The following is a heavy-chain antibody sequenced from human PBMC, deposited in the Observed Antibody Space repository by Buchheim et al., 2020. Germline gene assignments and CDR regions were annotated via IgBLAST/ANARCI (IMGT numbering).Heavy chain of an antibody. Sequence: QVQLQESGPGLVKPSETLSHTCTVSGGSISSYYWSWIRQPPGKGLEWIGYIYYSGSTNYNPSLKSRVTISVDTSKNQFSLKLSSVTAADTAVYYCARGVEEWELLIAFDPWGQGTL. J-gene: IGHJ5*02. V-gene: IGHV4-59*01. D-gene: IGHD1-26*01. CDR1: GGSISSYY. CDR2: IYYSGST. CDR3: ARGVEEWELLIAFDP.